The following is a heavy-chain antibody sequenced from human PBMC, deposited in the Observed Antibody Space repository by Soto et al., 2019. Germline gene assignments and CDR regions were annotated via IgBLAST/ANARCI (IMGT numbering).Heavy chain of an antibody. D-gene: IGHD6-19*01. CDR3: ASRSSGWYQEWFDP. J-gene: IGHJ5*02. V-gene: IGHV4-39*01. Sequence: PSETLSLPCAVSGCSISSSSYYWGWIRQPPGKGLEWIGSVYYSGSTYYNPSLKSRVTISVDTSKNQFSLKLSSVTAADTAVYYCASRSSGWYQEWFDPWGQGTLVTVSS. CDR2: VYYSGST. CDR1: GCSISSSSYY.